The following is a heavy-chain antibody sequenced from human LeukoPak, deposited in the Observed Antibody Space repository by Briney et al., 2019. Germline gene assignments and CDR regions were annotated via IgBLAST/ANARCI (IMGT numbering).Heavy chain of an antibody. D-gene: IGHD1-14*01. Sequence: GGSLRLSCAASGFTFSSYSMNWVRQAPGKGLEWVSSISSSSSYIYYADSVKGRFTISRDNAENLLYLQMNSLRAEDTAVYYCARDRRTDAFDIWGQGTMVTVSS. CDR3: ARDRRTDAFDI. J-gene: IGHJ3*02. CDR1: GFTFSSYS. CDR2: ISSSSSYI. V-gene: IGHV3-21*01.